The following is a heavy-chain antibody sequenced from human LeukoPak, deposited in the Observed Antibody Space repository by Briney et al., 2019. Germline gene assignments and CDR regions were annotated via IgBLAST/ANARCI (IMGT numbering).Heavy chain of an antibody. CDR3: ARRGPFWSGYLAVYYYYYGMDV. D-gene: IGHD3-3*01. V-gene: IGHV1-69*13. J-gene: IGHJ6*02. CDR1: GGTFSSYA. CDR2: IIPIFGTA. Sequence: SVKVSCKASGGTFSSYAISWVRQAPGQGLDWMGGIIPIFGTANYAQKFQGRVTITADESTSTAYMELSSLRSEDTAVYHCARRGPFWSGYLAVYYYYYGMDVWGQGTTVTVSS.